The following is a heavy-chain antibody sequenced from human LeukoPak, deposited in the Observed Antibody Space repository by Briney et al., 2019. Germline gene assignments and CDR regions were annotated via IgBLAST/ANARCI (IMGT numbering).Heavy chain of an antibody. Sequence: PSETLSLTCAVYGGSFSGYYWSWIRQPPGKGLEWIGEINHSGSTNYNPSLKSRVTISVDTSKNQFSLKLSSVTAADTAVYYCAGLIQGLVRGGAFDIWGQGTMVTVSS. V-gene: IGHV4-34*01. CDR3: AGLIQGLVRGGAFDI. J-gene: IGHJ3*02. D-gene: IGHD6-19*01. CDR1: GGSFSGYY. CDR2: INHSGST.